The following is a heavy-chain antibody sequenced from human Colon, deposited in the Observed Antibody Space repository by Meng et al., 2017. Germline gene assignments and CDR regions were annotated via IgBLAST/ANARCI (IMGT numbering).Heavy chain of an antibody. CDR3: AKVGWEDY. Sequence: EVQLLESGGGLVQTGGSLRLSCAASGFTFSTYDISGVRQAPGKGLEWVSAISSSGGSTYYADSVKGRFTISRDNSKSTLYLQMNSLRAEDTALYYCAKVGWEDYWGQGTLVTVSS. CDR1: GFTFSTYD. D-gene: IGHD1-26*01. J-gene: IGHJ4*02. V-gene: IGHV3-23*01. CDR2: ISSSGGST.